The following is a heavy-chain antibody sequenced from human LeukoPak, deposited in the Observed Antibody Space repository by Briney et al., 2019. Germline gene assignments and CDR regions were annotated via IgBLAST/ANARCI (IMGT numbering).Heavy chain of an antibody. Sequence: PGGSLRLSCAASGFTFSNYGMHWVRQAPGKGLEWVAVISYEGSNKYYADSVKGRFTISRDNSKNTLYLQMNSLRSDDTAVYYCAKDLEVWFGESPVDYWGQGTLVTVSS. D-gene: IGHD3-10*01. CDR1: GFTFSNYG. J-gene: IGHJ4*02. V-gene: IGHV3-30*18. CDR2: ISYEGSNK. CDR3: AKDLEVWFGESPVDY.